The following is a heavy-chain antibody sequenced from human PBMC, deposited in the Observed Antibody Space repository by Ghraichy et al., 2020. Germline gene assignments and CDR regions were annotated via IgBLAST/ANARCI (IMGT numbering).Heavy chain of an antibody. Sequence: GGSLRLSCAASGFTFRTYWMHWVRQAPGKGLVWVSRVNSDGGITTYADSVKGRFTISRDNAKNTLNLQMNSLRDEDTAVYYCARETEFSGYFDLWGRGTLVTVSS. J-gene: IGHJ2*01. D-gene: IGHD1-1*01. CDR3: ARETEFSGYFDL. V-gene: IGHV3-74*01. CDR1: GFTFRTYW. CDR2: VNSDGGIT.